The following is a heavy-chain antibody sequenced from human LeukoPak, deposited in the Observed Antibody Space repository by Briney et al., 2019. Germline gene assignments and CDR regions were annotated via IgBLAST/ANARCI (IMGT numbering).Heavy chain of an antibody. Sequence: GGSLRLSCAASGFTFSSYGMLWVRQAPGKGLEWVAVIWYDGSNKYYADSVKGRFTISRDNSKNTLYLQMNSLRAEDTAVYYCARGVGGSSGWAPLYWGQGTLVTVSS. CDR2: IWYDGSNK. D-gene: IGHD6-19*01. CDR1: GFTFSSYG. V-gene: IGHV3-33*01. J-gene: IGHJ4*02. CDR3: ARGVGGSSGWAPLY.